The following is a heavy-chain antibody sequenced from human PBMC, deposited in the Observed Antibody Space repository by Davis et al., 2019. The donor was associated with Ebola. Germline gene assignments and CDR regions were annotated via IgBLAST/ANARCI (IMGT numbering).Heavy chain of an antibody. CDR1: GGSISSGDYS. CDR3: ARGPTYYYDSSGYYYDY. V-gene: IGHV4-30-2*01. Sequence: PSETLSLTCTVSGGSISSGDYSWSWIRQPPGKGLEWIGYIYHSGSTYYNPSLKSRVTISVDRSKNQFSLKLSSVTAADTAVYYCARGPTYYYDSSGYYYDYWGQGTLVTVSS. CDR2: IYHSGST. D-gene: IGHD3-22*01. J-gene: IGHJ4*02.